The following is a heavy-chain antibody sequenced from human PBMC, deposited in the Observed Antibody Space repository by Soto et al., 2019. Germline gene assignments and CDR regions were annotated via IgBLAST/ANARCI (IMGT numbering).Heavy chain of an antibody. CDR3: AAGDPDLVAKTHYYSGIDV. Sequence: SVKVSGKASGFTFTSSAVQWVRQARGQRLEWIGWIVVGSGNTNYAQKFQERVTITRDMSTSTAYMELSSLRSEDTAVYYCAAGDPDLVAKTHYYSGIDVWGQGTTVTVYS. J-gene: IGHJ6*02. V-gene: IGHV1-58*01. CDR2: IVVGSGNT. D-gene: IGHD5-12*01. CDR1: GFTFTSSA.